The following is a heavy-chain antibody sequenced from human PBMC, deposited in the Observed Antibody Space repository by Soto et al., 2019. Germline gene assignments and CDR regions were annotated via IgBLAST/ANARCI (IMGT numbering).Heavy chain of an antibody. CDR2: ISSSSSYI. J-gene: IGHJ6*02. CDR3: ARGAVEMDIGYYYYGMDV. V-gene: IGHV3-21*01. Sequence: PGGSLRLSCAASGFTFSSYSMNWVRQAPGKGLEWVSSISSSSSYIYYADSVKGRFTISRDNAKNSLYLQMNSLRAEDTAVYYCARGAVEMDIGYYYYGMDVWGQGNTVTVSS. D-gene: IGHD2-2*03. CDR1: GFTFSSYS.